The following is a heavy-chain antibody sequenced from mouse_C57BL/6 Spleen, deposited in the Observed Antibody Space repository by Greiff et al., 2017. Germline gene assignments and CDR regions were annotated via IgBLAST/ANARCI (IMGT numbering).Heavy chain of an antibody. CDR2: IDPEDGET. Sequence: EVKLMESGAELVKPGASVKLSCTASGFNIKDYYMHWVKQRTEQGLEWIGRIDPEDGETKYAPKFQGKATITADTSSNTAYLQLSSLTSEDTAVYYCARRAPTGVAMDWYFDVWGTGTTVTVSS. V-gene: IGHV14-2*01. D-gene: IGHD1-1*01. J-gene: IGHJ1*03. CDR3: ARRAPTGVAMDWYFDV. CDR1: GFNIKDYY.